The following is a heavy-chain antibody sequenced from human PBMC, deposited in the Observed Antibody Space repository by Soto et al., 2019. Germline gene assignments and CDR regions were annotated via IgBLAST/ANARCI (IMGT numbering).Heavy chain of an antibody. Sequence: ASVKVSCKASGYTFTSYGISWVRQAPGQGLEWMGWISAYNGNTNYAQKLQGRVTMTTDTSTSTAYMELRSLRSDDTAVYYCARGGVTHYYDSSGYLDIWGQGTMVTVSS. D-gene: IGHD3-22*01. CDR2: ISAYNGNT. CDR3: ARGGVTHYYDSSGYLDI. J-gene: IGHJ3*02. V-gene: IGHV1-18*01. CDR1: GYTFTSYG.